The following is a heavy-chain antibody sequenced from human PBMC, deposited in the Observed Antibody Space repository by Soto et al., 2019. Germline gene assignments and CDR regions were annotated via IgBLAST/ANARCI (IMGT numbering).Heavy chain of an antibody. V-gene: IGHV4-34*01. CDR2: INHSGST. D-gene: IGHD3-3*01. CDR1: GGSFSGYY. Sequence: SETLSLTCAVYGGSFSGYYWSWIRQPPGKGLEWIGEINHSGSTNYNPSLKSRVTISVDTSKNQFSLKLSSVTAADTAVYYCARRTGRWSGPQGTFDYWGQGTLVTVSS. CDR3: ARRTGRWSGPQGTFDY. J-gene: IGHJ4*02.